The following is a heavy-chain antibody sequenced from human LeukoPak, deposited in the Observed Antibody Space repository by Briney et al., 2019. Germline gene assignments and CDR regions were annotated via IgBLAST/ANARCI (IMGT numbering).Heavy chain of an antibody. CDR1: GLAFSSYS. CDR3: ARDFTPEWFDIH. V-gene: IGHV3-30*04. J-gene: IGHJ4*02. CDR2: ISYDGSDE. D-gene: IGHD3-3*01. Sequence: GGSLRLSCVASGLAFSSYSMHWVRQAPGKGLEWVGVISYDGSDEYYTDSVKGRFTISRDNSKNTVYLQMNSLRADDTAVYYCARDFTPEWFDIHWGQGTLVTVAS.